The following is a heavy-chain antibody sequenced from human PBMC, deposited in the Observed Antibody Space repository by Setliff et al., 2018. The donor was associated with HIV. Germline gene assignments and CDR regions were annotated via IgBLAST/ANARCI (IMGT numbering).Heavy chain of an antibody. Sequence: GASVKVSCKASGYTFTTYSIHWVRQAPGQSLEWMGWINVGKGDTKYSQELQGRITLTTDTSTSTAYMELRSLRSDDTAVYYCARGGYCSGGSCYPLNDYFYYMDVWGKGTTVTVSS. CDR2: INVGKGDT. D-gene: IGHD2-15*01. V-gene: IGHV1-3*01. CDR1: GYTFTTYS. CDR3: ARGGYCSGGSCYPLNDYFYYMDV. J-gene: IGHJ6*03.